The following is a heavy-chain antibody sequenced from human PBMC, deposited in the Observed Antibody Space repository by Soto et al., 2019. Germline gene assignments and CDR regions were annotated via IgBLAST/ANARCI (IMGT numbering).Heavy chain of an antibody. V-gene: IGHV3-15*04. CDR2: IASKPDGGPT. CDR1: GFTLSDAW. CDR3: ITLGRGYFKL. J-gene: IGHJ4*02. D-gene: IGHD1-1*01. Sequence: EVQLVESGGGLVKPGGSLRLSCVASGFTLSDAWMTWVRQAPGKGLGWVGRIASKPDGGPTDFAASVRARFTISRHDSGDTLFLQRNSLKTDDTAVYYCITLGRGYFKLGGQGTVVTVSS.